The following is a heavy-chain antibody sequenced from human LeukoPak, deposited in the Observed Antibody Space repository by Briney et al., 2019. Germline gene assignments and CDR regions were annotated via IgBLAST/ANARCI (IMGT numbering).Heavy chain of an antibody. D-gene: IGHD2-8*01. Sequence: GGSLRLSCAASGFTFSNYWMNWGRQAPGKGMEWVANIKQDGSEKYYVDSVKGRFTISRDNAKNSLSLQMDSLRAEDMAVYFCARDNGFSLWGQGTLVTVSS. J-gene: IGHJ4*02. V-gene: IGHV3-7*04. CDR2: IKQDGSEK. CDR1: GFTFSNYW. CDR3: ARDNGFSL.